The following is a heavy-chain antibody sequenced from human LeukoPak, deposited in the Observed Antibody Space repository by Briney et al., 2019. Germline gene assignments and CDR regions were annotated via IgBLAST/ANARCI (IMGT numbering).Heavy chain of an antibody. Sequence: GGSLRLSCAASGFTFSSYGMHWVRQAPGKGLEWVSSMSSSGRYIKYADSVKGRFTISRDNANNSLYLQMNSLRAEDTAVYYCARGLTGYCSSTSCYEVDVPNWFDPWGQGTLVTVSS. CDR1: GFTFSSYG. CDR3: ARGLTGYCSSTSCYEVDVPNWFDP. J-gene: IGHJ5*02. V-gene: IGHV3-21*01. D-gene: IGHD2-2*01. CDR2: MSSSGRYI.